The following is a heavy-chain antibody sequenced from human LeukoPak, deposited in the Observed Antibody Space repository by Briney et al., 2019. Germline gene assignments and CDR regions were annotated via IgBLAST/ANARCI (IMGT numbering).Heavy chain of an antibody. J-gene: IGHJ4*02. Sequence: GGSLRLSCAASGLTFSNAWMTWVRQAPGKGLEGVSRISSDGSDTTYADSVKGRFTISRDNAKKMLYLQMNGLRVDDTAVYYCTRAPYHGDYVSWAWGQGTLVTASS. CDR3: TRAPYHGDYVSWA. CDR1: GLTFSNAW. CDR2: ISSDGSDT. D-gene: IGHD4-17*01. V-gene: IGHV3-74*01.